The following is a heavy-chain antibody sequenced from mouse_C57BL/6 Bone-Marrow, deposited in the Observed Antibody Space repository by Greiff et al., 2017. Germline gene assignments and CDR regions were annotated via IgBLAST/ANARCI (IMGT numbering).Heavy chain of an antibody. CDR2: IYPRDGST. CDR3: ARLEFDGSSGDWYFDV. J-gene: IGHJ1*03. V-gene: IGHV1-85*01. CDR1: GYTFTSYD. D-gene: IGHD1-1*01. Sequence: VQRVESGPELVKPGASVKLSCKASGYTFTSYDINWVKQRPGQGLEWIGWIYPRDGSTKYNEKFKGKATLTVDTSSSTAYMEPHSLTSEDSAVYFCARLEFDGSSGDWYFDVWGTGTTVTVSS.